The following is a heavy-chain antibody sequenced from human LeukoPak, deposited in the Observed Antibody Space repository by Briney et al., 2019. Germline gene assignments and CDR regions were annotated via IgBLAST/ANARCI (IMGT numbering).Heavy chain of an antibody. D-gene: IGHD2-15*01. CDR2: IDSKGGRI. J-gene: IGHJ4*02. CDR3: ARVHSACSTGACYTGLFDS. Sequence: GRSLRLSCVASGFTFDDYAMGWVRQRPGRGLEWVSGIDSKGGRIGYADSVKGRFTISRDNAKNSLYLQMCSLSAEDTALYYCARVHSACSTGACYTGLFDSWGQGTLVTVSP. CDR1: GFTFDDYA. V-gene: IGHV3-20*04.